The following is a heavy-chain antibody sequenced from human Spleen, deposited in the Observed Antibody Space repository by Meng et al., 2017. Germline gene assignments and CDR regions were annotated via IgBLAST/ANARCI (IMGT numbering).Heavy chain of an antibody. CDR3: ARSSSGSVDWFDP. CDR2: INAGNGNT. Sequence: QEQLVRSGGEVNKPGVSAKVSRKASGYTFTSYAIQWVRQAPGQRLEWMGWINAGNGNTKYSQKFQGRVTITRDTSASTAYMELSNLRSEDTAVYYCARSSSGSVDWFDPWGQGTLVTVSS. D-gene: IGHD6-19*01. V-gene: IGHV1-3*01. CDR1: GYTFTSYA. J-gene: IGHJ5*02.